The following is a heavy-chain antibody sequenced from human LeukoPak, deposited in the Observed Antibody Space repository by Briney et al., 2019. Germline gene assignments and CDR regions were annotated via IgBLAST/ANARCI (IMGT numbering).Heavy chain of an antibody. CDR3: ARDSWARGYDIDY. D-gene: IGHD5-12*01. Sequence: GASVKVSCTASNYTFTDYGVSWVRQAPGQGLEWMGWISAYNGNTNYAQKFQGRVTMTTDTFTTTAYMELRSLRSDDTAIYFCARDSWARGYDIDYWRQGTLVIVSS. V-gene: IGHV1-18*01. J-gene: IGHJ4*02. CDR2: ISAYNGNT. CDR1: NYTFTDYG.